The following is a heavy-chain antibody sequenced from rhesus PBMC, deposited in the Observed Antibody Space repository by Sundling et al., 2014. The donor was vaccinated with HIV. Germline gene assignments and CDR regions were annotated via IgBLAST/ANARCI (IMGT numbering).Heavy chain of an antibody. V-gene: IGHV4-93*02. D-gene: IGHD2-21*01. CDR3: ARHRGYCTSGSCYVLDFEF. CDR1: GGSIITGYW. CDR2: IFGTGGST. J-gene: IGHJ1*01. Sequence: QVQLQESGPAVVKPSETLSLTCVVSGGSIITGYWWSWIRQSPGKGLEWIGGIFGTGGSTKYNPSLRSRVTISIDTSKKQFALQLTSVTAADTAVYYCARHRGYCTSGSCYVLDFEFWGQAPGQPSPQ.